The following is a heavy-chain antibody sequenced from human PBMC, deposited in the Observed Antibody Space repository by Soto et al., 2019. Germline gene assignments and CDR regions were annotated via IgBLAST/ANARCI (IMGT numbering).Heavy chain of an antibody. CDR3: ARSGELLQTFDS. Sequence: ELQLVESGGGLVKPGGSLRLSCVVSGVSFSDYSMNWVRQAPGKGLEWVSLITGNSEYKYYAGSVKGRFTVSRDNAKNSLYLQMNSLTVEDTAVYYCARSGELLQTFDSWGQGTLVTVSS. J-gene: IGHJ4*02. V-gene: IGHV3-21*06. D-gene: IGHD1-26*01. CDR1: GVSFSDYS. CDR2: ITGNSEYK.